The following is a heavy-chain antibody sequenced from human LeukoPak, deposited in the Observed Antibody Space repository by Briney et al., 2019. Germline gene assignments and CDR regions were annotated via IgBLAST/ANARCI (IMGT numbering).Heavy chain of an antibody. Sequence: ASVKVSCKASGDTFTSYAMHWVRQAPGQRLEWMGWINAGNGNTKYSQKFQGRVTITRDTSASTAYMELSSLRSEDTAVYYCASSVVSTVRLDYWGQGTLVTVSS. J-gene: IGHJ4*02. CDR3: ASSVVSTVRLDY. CDR1: GDTFTSYA. CDR2: INAGNGNT. V-gene: IGHV1-3*01. D-gene: IGHD4-17*01.